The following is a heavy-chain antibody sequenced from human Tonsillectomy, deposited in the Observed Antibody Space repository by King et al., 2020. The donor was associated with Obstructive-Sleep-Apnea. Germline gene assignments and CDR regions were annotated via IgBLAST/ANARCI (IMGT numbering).Heavy chain of an antibody. V-gene: IGHV3-15*01. CDR2: IKRKSDGGTT. J-gene: IGHJ4*02. Sequence: VQLVESGGGLVKPGGSLRLSCAASRITFINAWMSWVRQTPGKGLEWVGRIKRKSDGGTTDYAAPVKGRFTISRDDSKNTLYMQMNSLKTEDTGLYYCVTDDTRGYSYWGQGTLVTVSS. D-gene: IGHD3-22*01. CDR3: VTDDTRGYSY. CDR1: RITFINAW.